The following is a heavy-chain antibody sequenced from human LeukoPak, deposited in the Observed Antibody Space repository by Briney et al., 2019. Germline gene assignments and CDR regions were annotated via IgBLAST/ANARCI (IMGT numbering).Heavy chain of an antibody. CDR1: GFTFRNYE. J-gene: IGHJ4*02. CDR3: ARDGAGN. CDR2: ISSGGSII. Sequence: GGSLRLSCAAPGFTFRNYEMNWVRQAPGKGLEWVSYISSGGSIIHYADSVKGRFTISRDNAKNSLYLQMNSLRAEDTAIYYCARDGAGNWGQGTLVTVSS. D-gene: IGHD1-14*01. V-gene: IGHV3-48*03.